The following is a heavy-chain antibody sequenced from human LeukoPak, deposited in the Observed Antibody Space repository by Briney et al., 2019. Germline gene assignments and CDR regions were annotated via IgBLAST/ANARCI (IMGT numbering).Heavy chain of an antibody. Sequence: GASVKVSCKASGYTFTGYYMHWVRQAPGQGLEWMGWINPNSGGTNYAQKFQGRVTMTRDTSISTAYMELSRLRSDDTAVYYCARGYYDSSGYWDYWGQGTLVIVSS. CDR3: ARGYYDSSGYWDY. CDR2: INPNSGGT. D-gene: IGHD3-22*01. J-gene: IGHJ4*02. V-gene: IGHV1-2*02. CDR1: GYTFTGYY.